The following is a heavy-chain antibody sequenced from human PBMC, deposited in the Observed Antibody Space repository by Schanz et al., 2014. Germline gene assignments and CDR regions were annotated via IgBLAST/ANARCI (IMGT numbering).Heavy chain of an antibody. D-gene: IGHD5-12*01. V-gene: IGHV4-59*12. CDR2: IYYSGST. Sequence: QVQLQESGPGLVKPSETLSLTCTVSGGSISNYYWSWIRQPPGKGLEWIGYIYYSGSTNYNPSLKSRVTISVDPSKNQFSLKLSAGTAADTAVYYCARAEINSGYARYYYGMDVWGQGTTVTVSS. CDR1: GGSISNYY. J-gene: IGHJ6*02. CDR3: ARAEINSGYARYYYGMDV.